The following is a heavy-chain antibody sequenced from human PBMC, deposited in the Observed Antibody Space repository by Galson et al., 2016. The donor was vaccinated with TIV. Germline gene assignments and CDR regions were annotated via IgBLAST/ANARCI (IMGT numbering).Heavy chain of an antibody. CDR1: RFSFHTYW. V-gene: IGHV3-7*01. D-gene: IGHD2-2*01. CDR3: ARMLFDIVQAPAATPTGYFDP. J-gene: IGHJ5*02. CDR2: INDGGSEK. Sequence: SLRLSCAASRFSFHTYWMSWLRQAPGKGLEWVASINDGGSEKDYVDSVKGRFTISRGNAQTSIYLQMDSLRAEDTAVYYCARMLFDIVQAPAATPTGYFDPWGQGTLVTVSS.